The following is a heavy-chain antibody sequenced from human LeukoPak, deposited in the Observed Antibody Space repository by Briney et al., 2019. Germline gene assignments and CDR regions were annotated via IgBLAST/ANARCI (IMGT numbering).Heavy chain of an antibody. V-gene: IGHV4-59*08. CDR1: SGSISSYY. D-gene: IGHD4-17*01. CDR2: IYYSGST. CDR3: ARHWSYGDYASQLDY. J-gene: IGHJ4*02. Sequence: PSETLSLTCTVSSGSISSYYWSWIRQPPGKGLEWIGYIYYSGSTNYNPSLKSRVTISVDTSKNQFSLKLSSVTAADTAVYYCARHWSYGDYASQLDYWGQGTLVTVSS.